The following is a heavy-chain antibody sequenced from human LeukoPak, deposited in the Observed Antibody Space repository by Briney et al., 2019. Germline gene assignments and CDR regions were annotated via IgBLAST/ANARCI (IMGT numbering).Heavy chain of an antibody. D-gene: IGHD1-14*01. CDR2: INHSGST. J-gene: IGHJ4*02. CDR3: ARYNPSTPRGLRFDY. V-gene: IGHV4-34*01. CDR1: GGSFSGYY. Sequence: PSETLSLTCAVYGGSFSGYYWSWIRQPPGKGLEWIGEINHSGSTSYNPSLKSRVTISVDTSKNQFSLKLSSVTAADTAVYYCARYNPSTPRGLRFDYWGQGTLVTVSS.